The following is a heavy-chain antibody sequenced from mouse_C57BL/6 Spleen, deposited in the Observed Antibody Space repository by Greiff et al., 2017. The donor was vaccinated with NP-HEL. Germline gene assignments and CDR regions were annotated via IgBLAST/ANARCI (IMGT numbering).Heavy chain of an antibody. CDR3: ARSWYYGSSYDY. CDR1: GYAFSSSW. V-gene: IGHV1-82*01. CDR2: IYPGDGDT. D-gene: IGHD1-1*01. J-gene: IGHJ2*01. Sequence: QVQLKQSGPELVKPGASVKISCKASGYAFSSSWMNWVKQRPGKGLEWIGRIYPGDGDTNYNGKFKGKATLTADKSSSTAYMQLSSLTSEDSAVYFCARSWYYGSSYDYWGQGTTLTVSS.